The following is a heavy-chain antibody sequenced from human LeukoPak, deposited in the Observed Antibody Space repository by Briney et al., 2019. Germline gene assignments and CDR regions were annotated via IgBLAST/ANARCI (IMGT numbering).Heavy chain of an antibody. D-gene: IGHD3-3*01. CDR3: ARSAGYYDFWSGYYTRYFDY. J-gene: IGHJ4*02. V-gene: IGHV4-59*08. Sequence: ASETLSLTCSVSGGSISSYYWSWIRQPPGKGLEWIGYIYYSWSINYNPSLKSRVTISVDTSKNQFSLKVRSVTAADSVVYCCARSAGYYDFWSGYYTRYFDYGGQGTLVTVSS. CDR1: GGSISSYY. CDR2: IYYSWSI.